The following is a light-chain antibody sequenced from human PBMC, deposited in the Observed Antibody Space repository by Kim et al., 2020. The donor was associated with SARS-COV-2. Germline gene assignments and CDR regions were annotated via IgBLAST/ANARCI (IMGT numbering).Light chain of an antibody. V-gene: IGKV1-27*01. Sequence: DIQMTQSPSSLSASVGDRVTITCRASQDIGNSLAWYQQKPGKVLELLIHTASTLQSGVPSRFSGGASGTDFTLTISSLQPEDVATYYCQQYKSAPLFGQGTKVDIK. CDR2: TAS. CDR1: QDIGNS. J-gene: IGKJ1*01. CDR3: QQYKSAPL.